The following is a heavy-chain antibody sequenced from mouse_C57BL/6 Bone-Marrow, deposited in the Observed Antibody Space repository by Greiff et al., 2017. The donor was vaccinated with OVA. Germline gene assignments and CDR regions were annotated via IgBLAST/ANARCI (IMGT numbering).Heavy chain of an antibody. J-gene: IGHJ2*01. CDR3: AREGYIYSDD. Sequence: QVQLQQPGAELVMPGASVKLSCKASGYTFTSYWMHWVKQRPGQGLEWIGEIDPSDSYTNYNQKFKGKSTLTVDKSSSTAYMQLSSLQSEDSAVYYCAREGYIYSDDWGQGTTLTVSS. CDR2: IDPSDSYT. CDR1: GYTFTSYW. D-gene: IGHD2-14*01. V-gene: IGHV1-69*01.